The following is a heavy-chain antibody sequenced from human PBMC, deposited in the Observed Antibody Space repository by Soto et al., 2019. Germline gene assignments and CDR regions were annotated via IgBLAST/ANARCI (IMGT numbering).Heavy chain of an antibody. CDR1: GFSLSNARMG. J-gene: IGHJ4*02. V-gene: IGHV2-26*01. CDR2: IFSNDEK. D-gene: IGHD4-4*01. CDR3: AVSSLHLNHYYFDY. Sequence: QVTLKESGPVLVKPTETLTLTCTVSGFSLSNARMGVSWIRQPPGKALEWLAHIFSNDEKSYSTSLKSRLTISKDTSKSQVVLTMTNMDPVDTATYYCAVSSLHLNHYYFDYWGQGTLVTVSS.